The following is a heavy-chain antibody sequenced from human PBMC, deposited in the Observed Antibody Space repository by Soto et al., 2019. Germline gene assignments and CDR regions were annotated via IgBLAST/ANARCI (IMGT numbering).Heavy chain of an antibody. D-gene: IGHD1-26*01. Sequence: EVQLLESGGGLVQPGGSLRLSCAASGFTFSSYAMRWVRQAPVKGLEWVSAISGSGGSTYYADSVKGRFTISRDNSKNTLYLQLTSLRAEDTAVYYFARRGSGSYDDYWGQGTLVTVSS. CDR3: ARRGSGSYDDY. J-gene: IGHJ4*02. CDR2: ISGSGGST. CDR1: GFTFSSYA. V-gene: IGHV3-23*01.